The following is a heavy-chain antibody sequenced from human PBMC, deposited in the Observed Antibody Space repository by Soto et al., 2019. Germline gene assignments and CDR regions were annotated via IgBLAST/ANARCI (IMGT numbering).Heavy chain of an antibody. CDR2: IYYSGST. J-gene: IGHJ4*02. D-gene: IGHD2-2*01. V-gene: IGHV4-59*01. Sequence: PSETLSLTCTVSAGPISSYYWSWIRQPPGKGLEWIGYIYYSGSTNYNPSLKSRVTISVDTSKNQFSLKLSSVTAADTAVYYCARTLHCSSTSCYFDYWGQGTLVTSPQ. CDR3: ARTLHCSSTSCYFDY. CDR1: AGPISSYY.